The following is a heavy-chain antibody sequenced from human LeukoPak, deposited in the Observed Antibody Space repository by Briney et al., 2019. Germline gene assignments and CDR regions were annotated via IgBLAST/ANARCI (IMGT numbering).Heavy chain of an antibody. CDR1: GGTFNSYA. V-gene: IGHV1-69*05. CDR2: IIPIFGTA. Sequence: SVKVSCKASGGTFNSYAISWVRQAPGQGLEWMGRIIPIFGTANYAQKFQGRVTITTDESTSTAYMELSSLRSEDTAVYYCARENTVTPYYFDYWDQGTLVTISS. CDR3: ARENTVTPYYFDY. J-gene: IGHJ4*02. D-gene: IGHD4-17*01.